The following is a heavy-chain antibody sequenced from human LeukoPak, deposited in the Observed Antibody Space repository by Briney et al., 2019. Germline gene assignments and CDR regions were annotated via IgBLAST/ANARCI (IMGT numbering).Heavy chain of an antibody. CDR1: GGSFSGYY. Sequence: SETLSLTCAVYGGSFSGYYWSWIRQPPGKGLEWIGEINHSGSTNYNPSLKSRVTISVDTSKNQFSLKLSSVTAADTAVYYCARQGPYDYVWGSYRYSDPSQYAKYYFDYWGQGTLVTVSS. CDR3: ARQGPYDYVWGSYRYSDPSQYAKYYFDY. V-gene: IGHV4-34*01. J-gene: IGHJ4*02. CDR2: INHSGST. D-gene: IGHD3-16*02.